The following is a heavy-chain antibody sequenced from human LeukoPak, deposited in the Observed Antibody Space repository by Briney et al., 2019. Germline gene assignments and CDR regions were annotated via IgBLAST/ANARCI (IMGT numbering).Heavy chain of an antibody. CDR1: GFTFTSSA. Sequence: SVKVSCKASGFTFTSSAVQWVRQARGQRLEWIGWIVVGSGNTNYAQKFQERVTITRDMSTSKAYMELSSLRSEDTAVYYCAAASDYGDYGYFDLWGRGTLVTVSS. CDR3: AAASDYGDYGYFDL. CDR2: IVVGSGNT. V-gene: IGHV1-58*01. D-gene: IGHD4-17*01. J-gene: IGHJ2*01.